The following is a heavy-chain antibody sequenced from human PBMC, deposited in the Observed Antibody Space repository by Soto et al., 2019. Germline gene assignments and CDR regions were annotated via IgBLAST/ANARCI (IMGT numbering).Heavy chain of an antibody. V-gene: IGHV4-34*01. CDR3: ARGLSGSYFL. D-gene: IGHD1-26*01. J-gene: IGHJ4*02. CDR2: INHSGST. CDR1: GGSFSGYY. Sequence: SETLSLTCAVYGGSFSGYYWSWIRQPPGKGLEWIGEINHSGSTNYNPSLKSRVTISVDTSKNQFSLKLSSVTAADTAVYYCARGLSGSYFLWGQGTLVTVSS.